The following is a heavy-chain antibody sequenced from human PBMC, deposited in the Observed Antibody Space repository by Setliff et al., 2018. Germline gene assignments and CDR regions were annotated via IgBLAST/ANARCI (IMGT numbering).Heavy chain of an antibody. V-gene: IGHV3-23*01. Sequence: PGGSLRLSCAASGFTFSSYWMSWVRQAPGKGLEWISAITHSGWDTYHADSVKGRFTISRDNSKNTLFLQMNSLRAEDTAVYYCARDRGSGSYFLRYFDYWGQGTLVTVSS. CDR3: ARDRGSGSYFLRYFDY. J-gene: IGHJ4*02. CDR1: GFTFSSYW. CDR2: ITHSGWDT. D-gene: IGHD1-26*01.